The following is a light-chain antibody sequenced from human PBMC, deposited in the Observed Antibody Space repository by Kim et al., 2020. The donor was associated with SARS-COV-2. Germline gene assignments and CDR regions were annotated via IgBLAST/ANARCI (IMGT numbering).Light chain of an antibody. CDR3: SSYTSSSPWV. J-gene: IGLJ3*02. V-gene: IGLV2-14*01. CDR1: SSDVGGYNY. Sequence: QSALTQPASVSGSPGQSITISCTGTSSDVGGYNYVSWYQQHPGKAPKLMIYDVSKRPSGVSNRFSGSKSGNTASLTISGLQAEDEADYYCSSYTSSSPWVFGRGTQLTVL. CDR2: DVS.